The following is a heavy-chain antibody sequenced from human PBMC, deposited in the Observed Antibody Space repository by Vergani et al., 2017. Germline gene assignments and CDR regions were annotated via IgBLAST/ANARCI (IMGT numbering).Heavy chain of an antibody. D-gene: IGHD6-19*01. Sequence: QVQLVQSGSELKKPGASVKVSCKASGYTFTSYAMHWVRQAPGQRLEWMGWINAGNGNTKYSQKFQGRVTITRDTSASTAYMGLSSLRSEDTALYYCARIGIAVAGTSPGNFDYWGQGTLVTVSS. J-gene: IGHJ4*02. CDR2: INAGNGNT. V-gene: IGHV1-3*01. CDR1: GYTFTSYA. CDR3: ARIGIAVAGTSPGNFDY.